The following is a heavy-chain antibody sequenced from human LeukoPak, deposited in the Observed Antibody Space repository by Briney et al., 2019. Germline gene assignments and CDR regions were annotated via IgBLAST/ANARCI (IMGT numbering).Heavy chain of an antibody. CDR1: GFTFSNYW. J-gene: IGHJ6*04. CDR3: AELGITMIGGV. V-gene: IGHV3-74*01. Sequence: GGSLRLSCAASGFTFSNYWMHWVRQVPGKGLVWVSRINDDGSATFYADSVKGRFTISRDNAKNSLYLQMNSLRAEDTAVYYCAELGITMIGGVWGKGTTVTISS. D-gene: IGHD3-10*02. CDR2: INDDGSAT.